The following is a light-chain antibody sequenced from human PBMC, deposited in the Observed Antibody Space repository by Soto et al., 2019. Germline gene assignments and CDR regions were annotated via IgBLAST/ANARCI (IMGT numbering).Light chain of an antibody. CDR3: QQYNNWSPGYT. CDR1: QSVSSN. Sequence: EIVMTQSPATLSVSPGARATLSCRASQSVSSNLAWYQQKPGQAPRLLIYGASTRATGIPARFSGSGSGTEFTLTISSLPSEDFAVYYCQQYNNWSPGYTFGQGTKLEIK. J-gene: IGKJ2*01. CDR2: GAS. V-gene: IGKV3-15*01.